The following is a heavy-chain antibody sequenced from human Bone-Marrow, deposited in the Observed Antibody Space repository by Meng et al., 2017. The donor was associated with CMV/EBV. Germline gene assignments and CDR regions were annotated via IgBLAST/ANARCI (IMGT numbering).Heavy chain of an antibody. CDR2: IYSWGFT. D-gene: IGHD2-15*01. V-gene: IGHV3-53*01. CDR1: GFSVNSNY. Sequence: GESLKISSAASGFSVNSNYMSWVRQAPGKGLEWVSVIYSWGFTDYADSVKGRFFISRDDSQNTLYLQMNSLRADDTAVYYCSKGCSDKRCYIKEWGQGTLVTVSS. J-gene: IGHJ4*02. CDR3: SKGCSDKRCYIKE.